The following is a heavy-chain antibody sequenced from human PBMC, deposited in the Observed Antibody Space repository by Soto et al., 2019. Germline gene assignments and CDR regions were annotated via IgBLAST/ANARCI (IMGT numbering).Heavy chain of an antibody. CDR2: IFHSGST. CDR3: ARAGYCTSSSCYLFEY. D-gene: IGHD2-2*03. Sequence: QVQLQESGPGLVKPPQTLSLTCNVSGGSISSGGYYWTWIRQRPGKGLEWIGYIFHSGSTYYNPSLKSRVTISVDTSKTQFSLKLTSVTAADTAMYYCARAGYCTSSSCYLFEYWGQGTLVTVSS. V-gene: IGHV4-31*03. J-gene: IGHJ4*02. CDR1: GGSISSGGYY.